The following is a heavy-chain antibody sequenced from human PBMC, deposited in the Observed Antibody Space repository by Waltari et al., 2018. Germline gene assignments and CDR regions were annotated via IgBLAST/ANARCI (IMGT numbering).Heavy chain of an antibody. CDR2: IYYSGST. V-gene: IGHV4-39*07. J-gene: IGHJ5*02. D-gene: IGHD3-3*01. Sequence: QLQLQESGPGLVKPSETLSLTCTVSGGSISTSSYYWGWIRQPPGTGLEWIGSIYYSGSTYYNPSLKSRVTISVDTSKNQFSLNLSSVTAADTAVYYCARAGGSGFWSGYSTRWFDPWGQGTLVTVSS. CDR1: GGSISTSSYY. CDR3: ARAGGSGFWSGYSTRWFDP.